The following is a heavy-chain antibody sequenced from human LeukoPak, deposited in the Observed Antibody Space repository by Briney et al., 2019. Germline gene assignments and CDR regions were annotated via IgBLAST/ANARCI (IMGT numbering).Heavy chain of an antibody. CDR1: GASISSYY. Sequence: PSETLSLTCTVSGASISSYYWSWIRQPPGKGLEWVGFFYYSGSTNYNPSLKSRVTISVDTSKNQFSLKLSSVTAADTAVYYCARRDGSGYYGYYFDYWGQGTLVTVSS. D-gene: IGHD3-22*01. CDR3: ARRDGSGYYGYYFDY. CDR2: FYYSGST. J-gene: IGHJ4*02. V-gene: IGHV4-59*01.